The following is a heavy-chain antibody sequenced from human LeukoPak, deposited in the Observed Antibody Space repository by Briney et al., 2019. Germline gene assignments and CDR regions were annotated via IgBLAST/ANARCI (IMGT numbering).Heavy chain of an antibody. D-gene: IGHD2-15*01. V-gene: IGHV3-23*01. CDR1: GFTFSSYA. J-gene: IGHJ5*02. Sequence: GGSLRLSCAASGFTFSSYAMSWVRQAPGKGLEWVSAISGSGGSTYYADSVKGRFTISRDNSKNTLYPQMNSLRAEDTAVYYCAKDRGSTNWFDPWGQGTLVTVSS. CDR3: AKDRGSTNWFDP. CDR2: ISGSGGST.